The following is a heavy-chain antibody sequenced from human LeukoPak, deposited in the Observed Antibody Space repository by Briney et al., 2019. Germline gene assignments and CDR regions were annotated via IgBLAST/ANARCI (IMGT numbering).Heavy chain of an antibody. CDR1: GGAISGYY. CDR3: SRGQLWLRGEGSGLDY. J-gene: IGHJ4*02. CDR2: IRSKPYGGTT. D-gene: IGHD5-18*01. V-gene: IGHV3-49*03. Sequence: LSLTCTVSGGAISGYYWSWIRQPPGKGLEWVGFIRSKPYGGTTEHAASVKGRFTISRDDSESIAYLQMNSLKTEDTAVYYCSRGQLWLRGEGSGLDYWGQGTLVTVSS.